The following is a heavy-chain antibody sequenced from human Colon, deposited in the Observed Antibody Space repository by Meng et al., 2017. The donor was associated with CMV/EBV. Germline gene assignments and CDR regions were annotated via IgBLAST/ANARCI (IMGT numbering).Heavy chain of an antibody. CDR2: IYYSMTT. Sequence: SETLSLTCAVSGGSVGSSRYFWGWIRQTPGKGLEWIGHIYYSMTTNYNPSLKSRVTISADTSKNQLSLKVNSVTAADTAVYYCARGRYCSSDSCFPLEYWGQGTLVTVSS. J-gene: IGHJ4*02. CDR3: ARGRYCSSDSCFPLEY. V-gene: IGHV4-61*01. D-gene: IGHD2-2*01. CDR1: GGSVGSSRYF.